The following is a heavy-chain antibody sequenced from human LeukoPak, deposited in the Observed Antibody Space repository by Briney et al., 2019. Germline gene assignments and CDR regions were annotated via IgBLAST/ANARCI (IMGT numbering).Heavy chain of an antibody. V-gene: IGHV1-18*01. CDR3: ARDQGHCSSTSCYILDWFDP. D-gene: IGHD2-2*01. Sequence: ASVKVSCKASGYTCTSYGISWVRQAPGQGLEWMGWISAYNRNTNYAQKLQGRVTMTTDTSTSTAYMELRSLRSDDTAVYYCARDQGHCSSTSCYILDWFDPWGQGTLVTVSS. J-gene: IGHJ5*02. CDR1: GYTCTSYG. CDR2: ISAYNRNT.